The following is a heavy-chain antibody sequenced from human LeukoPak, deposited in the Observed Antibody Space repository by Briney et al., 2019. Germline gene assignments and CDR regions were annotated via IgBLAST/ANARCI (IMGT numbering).Heavy chain of an antibody. Sequence: SETLSLTCTVSGASISSTTYYWGWIRQPPRKGLEWIASIYYSGSTYYNPSLKSRVTISVDTSKNQFSLKLSSVTAADTAVYYCARVLGLRPVRGVIVAWFDPWGQGTLVTVSS. CDR2: IYYSGST. CDR3: ARVLGLRPVRGVIVAWFDP. V-gene: IGHV4-39*07. J-gene: IGHJ5*02. CDR1: GASISSTTYY. D-gene: IGHD3-10*01.